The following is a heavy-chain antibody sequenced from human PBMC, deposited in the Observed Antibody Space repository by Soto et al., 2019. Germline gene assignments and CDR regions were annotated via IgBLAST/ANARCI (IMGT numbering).Heavy chain of an antibody. V-gene: IGHV1-18*01. Sequence: QDQLVQSGAELRKPGASVRISCRASGFRFSDYGFNWLHRAPGQGLEWLGWISAFNGNTETAQGLQDRVTMTTDSATTTAHINLTNMTTDGTAIYYCTRSYYLADAFVVWGQGTMVTVSS. J-gene: IGHJ3*01. CDR1: GFRFSDYG. D-gene: IGHD3-16*01. CDR3: TRSYYLADAFVV. CDR2: ISAFNGNT.